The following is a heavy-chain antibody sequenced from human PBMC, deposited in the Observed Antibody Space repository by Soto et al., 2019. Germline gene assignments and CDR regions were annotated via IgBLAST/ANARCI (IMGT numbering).Heavy chain of an antibody. J-gene: IGHJ5*02. CDR1: GGSFSGYY. CDR3: ARGPRVAVADHKDNWFDP. Sequence: LSLTCAVYGGSFSGYYWSWIRQPPGKGLEWIGEINHSGSTNYNPSLKSRLTISVDTSKNQFSLKLSSVTAPDTAVYYCARGPRVAVADHKDNWFDPWGQGTLFTVSS. D-gene: IGHD6-19*01. CDR2: INHSGST. V-gene: IGHV4-34*01.